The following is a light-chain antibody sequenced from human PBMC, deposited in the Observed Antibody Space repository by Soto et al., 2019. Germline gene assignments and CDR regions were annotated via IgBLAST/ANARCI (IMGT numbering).Light chain of an antibody. CDR3: QKYNSAPHT. Sequence: EIVLTQSPATLSVSPGERATLSCRASQSVNQKLGWYQQKPGQAPRLLIYVASYRATGIPARFSGSGSGTEYTLTISNLQPEDVATYYCQKYNSAPHTFGPGTKVEI. J-gene: IGKJ3*01. CDR2: VAS. V-gene: IGKV3-15*01. CDR1: QSVNQK.